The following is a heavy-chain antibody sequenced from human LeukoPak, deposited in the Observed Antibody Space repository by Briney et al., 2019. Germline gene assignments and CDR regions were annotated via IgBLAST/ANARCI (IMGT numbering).Heavy chain of an antibody. CDR1: GFTFSTYG. V-gene: IGHV3-30*02. Sequence: GGSLRLFCAASGFTFSTYGMHWVRQAPGKGLEWVAFIRYDGNNKFYADSVKGRFTISRDNSKNTLYLQMNSLRPEDTAVYYCARDRHVYYDILTGYASYFEYWGQGALVTVSS. CDR2: IRYDGNNK. J-gene: IGHJ4*02. CDR3: ARDRHVYYDILTGYASYFEY. D-gene: IGHD3-9*01.